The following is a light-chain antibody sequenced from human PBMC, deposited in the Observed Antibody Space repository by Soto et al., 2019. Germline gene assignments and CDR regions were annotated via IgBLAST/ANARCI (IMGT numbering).Light chain of an antibody. Sequence: QSALTQPASVSGSPGQSITISCTGTRSDVGSYNLVSWYQFYPGKAPKLLISEVIKRPSGVSNRFSGSKSGNTASLTISGLQAEDEGDYHCCSYTGTSWIFGGGTKVTVL. J-gene: IGLJ3*02. V-gene: IGLV2-23*02. CDR2: EVI. CDR1: RSDVGSYNL. CDR3: CSYTGTSWI.